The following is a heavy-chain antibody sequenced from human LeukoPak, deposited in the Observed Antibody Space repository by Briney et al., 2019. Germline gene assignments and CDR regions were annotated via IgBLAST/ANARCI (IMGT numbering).Heavy chain of an antibody. CDR2: ISSDGTTT. V-gene: IGHV3-74*01. CDR3: ASPGDNYAILGLDY. J-gene: IGHJ4*02. D-gene: IGHD3-9*01. CDR1: GFTLSKYC. Sequence: RGVSLTLSCATSGFTLSKYCMLWTLQSPGEGLALILRISSDGTTTAYADSVKGRFTISRDSAKNMLYLQMNSLRVEDTAMYYCASPGDNYAILGLDYWGQGTLVTVSS.